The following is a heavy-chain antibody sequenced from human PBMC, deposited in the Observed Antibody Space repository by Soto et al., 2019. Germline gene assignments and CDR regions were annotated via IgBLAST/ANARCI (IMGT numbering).Heavy chain of an antibody. V-gene: IGHV1-69*13. J-gene: IGHJ6*02. Sequence: SVKVSCKASGGTFSSYAISWVRQAPGQGLEWMGGIIPIFGTANYAQKFQGRVTITADESTSTAYMELSSMRSEDTAVYYFTSPDYDFWSGVPVMSNPEYGMDVWGQGTTVTVSS. CDR2: IIPIFGTA. CDR3: TSPDYDFWSGVPVMSNPEYGMDV. D-gene: IGHD3-3*01. CDR1: GGTFSSYA.